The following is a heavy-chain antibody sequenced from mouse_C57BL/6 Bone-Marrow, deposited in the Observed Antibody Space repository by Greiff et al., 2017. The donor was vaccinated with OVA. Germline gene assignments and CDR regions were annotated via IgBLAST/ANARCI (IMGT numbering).Heavy chain of an antibody. CDR3: ARADYYGSSDYAMDY. J-gene: IGHJ4*01. Sequence: EVQLQQSGPELVKPGASVKISCKASGYSFTGYYMNWVKQSPEKSLEWIGEINPSTGGTPYNQKFKAKATLTVDKSSSTAYMQLKSLTSEDSAVYYCARADYYGSSDYAMDYWGQGTSVTVSS. CDR2: INPSTGGT. V-gene: IGHV1-42*01. CDR1: GYSFTGYY. D-gene: IGHD1-1*01.